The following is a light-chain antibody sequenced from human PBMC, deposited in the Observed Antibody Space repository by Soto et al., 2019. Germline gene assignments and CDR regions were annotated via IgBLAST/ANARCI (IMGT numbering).Light chain of an antibody. J-gene: IGKJ3*01. V-gene: IGKV3-20*01. CDR1: ESVSSSY. CDR2: GAS. CDR3: QHYGTSAL. Sequence: EIVLTQSPGTLSLSPGERATLSCRASESVSSSYLAWYQQKPGQAPRLLIYGASGRATGIPDRFSVSASGTDFTLTISRLEPEDFAVYHCQHYGTSALFGPGTKVDIK.